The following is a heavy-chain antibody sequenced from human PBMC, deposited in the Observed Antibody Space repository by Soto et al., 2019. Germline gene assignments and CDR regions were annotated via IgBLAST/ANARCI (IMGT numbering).Heavy chain of an antibody. CDR2: ISAYNGNT. Sequence: QVQLVQSGDEVKKPGASVKVSCKASGYTFTSYGISWVRQAPGQGLEWMGWISAYNGNTNYAQKLQGRVTMTTDTTTSTAYMELRSLRSDDTAVYYCARDHDIVVVPAGVDWLDPWGQGTLVTVSS. J-gene: IGHJ5*02. D-gene: IGHD2-2*01. V-gene: IGHV1-18*01. CDR1: GYTFTSYG. CDR3: ARDHDIVVVPAGVDWLDP.